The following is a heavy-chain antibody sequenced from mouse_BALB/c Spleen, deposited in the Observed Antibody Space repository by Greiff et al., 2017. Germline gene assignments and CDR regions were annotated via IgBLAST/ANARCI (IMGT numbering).Heavy chain of an antibody. J-gene: IGHJ4*01. CDR3: AGAVRYYYAMDY. V-gene: IGHV14-3*02. CDR2: IDPANGNT. CDR1: GFNIKDTY. Sequence: EVQLQESGAELVKPGASVKLSCTASGFNIKDTYMHWVKQRPEQGLEWIGRIDPANGNTKYDPKFQGKATITADTSSNTAYLQLSSLTSEDTAVYYCAGAVRYYYAMDYWGQGTSVTVSS.